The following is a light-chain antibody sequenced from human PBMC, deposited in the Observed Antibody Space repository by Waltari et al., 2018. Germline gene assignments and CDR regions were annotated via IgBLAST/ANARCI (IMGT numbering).Light chain of an antibody. V-gene: IGKV3-11*01. J-gene: IGKJ4*01. CDR1: QSVSSV. CDR2: DAS. Sequence: EIVLTQSPATLSLSPGERATLSCRASQSVSSVLAWFQQKPGQAPRLLIFDASKRATDIPATFSATGSGTDFTLTISSLEPEDFAVYYCQQRSNWPSLSFGGGTKVEIK. CDR3: QQRSNWPSLS.